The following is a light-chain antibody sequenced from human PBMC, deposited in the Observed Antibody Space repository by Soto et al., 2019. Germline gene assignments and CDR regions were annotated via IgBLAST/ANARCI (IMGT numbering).Light chain of an antibody. CDR2: GAS. CDR1: QSIGSN. V-gene: IGKV3-11*01. J-gene: IGKJ5*01. Sequence: IVMTQYPATLSVSPGERATLSFISSQSIGSNLAWYQQKPGQAPRLLIYGASTRATGIPARFSGSGSGTDFTLTISSLEPEDFAVYYCQQRSNWPPITFGQGTRLAIK. CDR3: QQRSNWPPIT.